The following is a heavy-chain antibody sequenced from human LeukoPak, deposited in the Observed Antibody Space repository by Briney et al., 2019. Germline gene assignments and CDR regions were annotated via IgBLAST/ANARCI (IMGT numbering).Heavy chain of an antibody. V-gene: IGHV1-18*01. Sequence: AASVKVSCKASGYTFTNYAITWVRQAPGQGPEWMGWISPYNGDRRDALKFQDRVTMTTDTSTTTAYMELRSLRSDDTAVYYCARLRLGELSLGFDPWGQGTLVTVSS. D-gene: IGHD3-16*02. CDR1: GYTFTNYA. CDR2: ISPYNGDR. J-gene: IGHJ5*02. CDR3: ARLRLGELSLGFDP.